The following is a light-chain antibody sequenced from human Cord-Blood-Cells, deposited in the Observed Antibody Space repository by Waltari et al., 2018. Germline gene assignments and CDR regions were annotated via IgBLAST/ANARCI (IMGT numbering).Light chain of an antibody. V-gene: IGKV4-1*01. CDR2: WAS. Sequence: DIVMTQSPDSLAVSLGERATINCKSSQSVLYSSNNKKYLAWYQQKPGQPPKLPIYWASTRESGVPDRFSGSGSGTDFTLTISSLQAEDVAVYYCQQYYSTPLTFGGGTKVEIK. CDR1: QSVLYSSNNKKY. J-gene: IGKJ4*01. CDR3: QQYYSTPLT.